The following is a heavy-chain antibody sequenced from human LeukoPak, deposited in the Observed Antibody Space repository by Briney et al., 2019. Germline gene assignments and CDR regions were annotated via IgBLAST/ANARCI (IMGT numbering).Heavy chain of an antibody. J-gene: IGHJ4*02. V-gene: IGHV3-53*01. D-gene: IGHD3/OR15-3a*01. CDR3: ASDPYLANFWTGYPHY. Sequence: GGSLRLSCAAPGLSVSSTYMTWVRQAPGKGLEWVSVIYSGGGTNYADSLKGRFSISRDNAKKTLFLQMNSPRPEDTALYYCASDPYLANFWTGYPHYWGQGTLVTVSS. CDR1: GLSVSSTY. CDR2: IYSGGGT.